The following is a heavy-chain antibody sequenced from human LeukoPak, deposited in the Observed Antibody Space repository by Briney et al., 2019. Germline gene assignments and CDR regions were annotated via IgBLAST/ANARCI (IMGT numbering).Heavy chain of an antibody. D-gene: IGHD6-19*01. Sequence: SETLSLTCTVSGYSISSGYYWGWIRQPPGKGLEWIGSIYHSGSTYYNPSLKSRVTISVDTSKNQFSLKLSSVTAADTAVYYCARVVPLLGSGWSRGMDVWGQGTTVTVSS. CDR1: GYSISSGYY. V-gene: IGHV4-38-2*02. CDR2: IYHSGST. J-gene: IGHJ6*02. CDR3: ARVVPLLGSGWSRGMDV.